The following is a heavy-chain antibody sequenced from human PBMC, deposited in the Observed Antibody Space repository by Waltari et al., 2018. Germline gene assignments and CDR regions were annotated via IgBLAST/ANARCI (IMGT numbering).Heavy chain of an antibody. D-gene: IGHD3-10*01. CDR2: INQDGSEK. Sequence: EVQLVESGGGLVQPGGSLRLSCAASAFRFSSYWMSWVRQAPGKGLEWVANINQDGSEKHYVDSVKGRFTVSRDNAKSSLYLQMNSLRADDTAVYYCARGVASMIRGVVDWFDPWGQGTLVTVSS. J-gene: IGHJ5*02. CDR1: AFRFSSYW. CDR3: ARGVASMIRGVVDWFDP. V-gene: IGHV3-7*01.